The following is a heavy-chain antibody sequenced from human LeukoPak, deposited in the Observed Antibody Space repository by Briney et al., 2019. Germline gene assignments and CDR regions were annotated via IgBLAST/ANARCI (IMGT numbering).Heavy chain of an antibody. CDR1: GGTFSSYA. CDR3: ARGREQLANI. CDR2: IIPIFGTA. Sequence: GASVEVSCKASGGTFSSYAISWVRQAPGQGLEWMGGIIPIFGTANYAQKFQGRVTITTDESTSTAYMELSSLRSEDTAVYYCARGREQLANIWGQGTLVTVSS. J-gene: IGHJ4*02. D-gene: IGHD6-6*01. V-gene: IGHV1-69*05.